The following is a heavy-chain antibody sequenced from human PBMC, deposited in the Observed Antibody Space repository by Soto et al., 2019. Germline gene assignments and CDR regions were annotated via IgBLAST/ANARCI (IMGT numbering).Heavy chain of an antibody. D-gene: IGHD6-13*01. J-gene: IGHJ2*01. Sequence: EVQLVESGGGLVQPGGSLRLSCAASGFTVSSNYMSWVRQAPGKGLEWVSVIYSGGTTYYADSVRGRFTISRDNSKNTLYLQMNSLRAEDTAVHYCARAGGGAAAAGTVYFDLWGRGTLVTVSS. CDR3: ARAGGGAAAAGTVYFDL. CDR1: GFTVSSNY. V-gene: IGHV3-66*01. CDR2: IYSGGTT.